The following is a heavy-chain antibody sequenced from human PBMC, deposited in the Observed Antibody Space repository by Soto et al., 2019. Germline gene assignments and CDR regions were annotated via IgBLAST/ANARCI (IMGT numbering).Heavy chain of an antibody. Sequence: SVKVCCKASGDTFSSYAISWVRQAPGQGLEWMGGIIPIFSTPNYAQMFQGGVTITADESTSTAYMELSSPRSEDTAVHYCARDAYYYDSSGYYDYHGMAVWGQGTTVTVSS. CDR2: IIPIFSTP. J-gene: IGHJ6*02. CDR1: GDTFSSYA. CDR3: ARDAYYYDSSGYYDYHGMAV. D-gene: IGHD3-22*01. V-gene: IGHV1-69*13.